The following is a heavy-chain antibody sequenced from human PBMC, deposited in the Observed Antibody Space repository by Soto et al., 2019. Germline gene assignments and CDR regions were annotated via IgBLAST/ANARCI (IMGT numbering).Heavy chain of an antibody. CDR2: ISSRSGWI. Sequence: EVQLVESGGGLVKPGGSLRLSCEASGFTFNTCSMNWVRLAPGKGLEWVSSISSRSGWIYYAVSVKGRFTISRDNAKNSLYLQMSSQRAEDTAVYYCAKGSGDILRSDGFDVWGQGTMVTVSS. CDR1: GFTFNTCS. CDR3: AKGSGDILRSDGFDV. V-gene: IGHV3-21*01. D-gene: IGHD4-17*01. J-gene: IGHJ3*01.